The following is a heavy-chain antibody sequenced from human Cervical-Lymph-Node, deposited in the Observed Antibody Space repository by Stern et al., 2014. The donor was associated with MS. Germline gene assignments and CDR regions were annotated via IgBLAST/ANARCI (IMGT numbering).Heavy chain of an antibody. CDR3: TTLSGSFKLDY. Sequence: EDQLVESGGGLVKPGGSLRLSCAASGFTFNNAWMSWVRQAPGKGLELVGRIRSKTDGGTSDYAAPRKGRFTISRDDSKNTLYLQMNSLKTEDTAVYYCTTLSGSFKLDYWGQGTLVTVSS. J-gene: IGHJ4*02. V-gene: IGHV3-15*01. CDR1: GFTFNNAW. D-gene: IGHD1-26*01. CDR2: IRSKTDGGTS.